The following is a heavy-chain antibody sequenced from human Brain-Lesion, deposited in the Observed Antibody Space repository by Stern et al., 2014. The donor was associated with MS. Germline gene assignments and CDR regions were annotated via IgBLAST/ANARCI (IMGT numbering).Heavy chain of an antibody. CDR1: GGSINGYY. CDR3: ARNHRPPVNYYDALHY. Sequence: VQLVESGPGLVKPSETLSLTCTVSGGSINGYYLSWIRQPPGKGLEWIGYIYHTGSTNYNPSLKSRVTMAVDTSENQFSLKLSSVTAADTAIYFCARNHRPPVNYYDALHYGGQGMLVTGSS. V-gene: IGHV4-59*01. D-gene: IGHD3-22*01. J-gene: IGHJ4*02. CDR2: IYHTGST.